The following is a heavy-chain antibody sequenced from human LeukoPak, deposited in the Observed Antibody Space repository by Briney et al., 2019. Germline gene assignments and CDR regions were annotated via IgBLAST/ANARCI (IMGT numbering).Heavy chain of an antibody. CDR1: GYSFAKSW. CDR2: VYPDESAG. CDR3: ARLAGSGSDTSSYYFDF. Sequence: GESLKISCKGSGYSFAKSWIAWVRQMPGKGLEWMAIVYPDESAGRCSPSFQGQVTISADKSISTAYLQWNTLEPSDTAIYFCARLAGSGSDTSSYYFDFWGQGTLVTVSS. J-gene: IGHJ4*02. D-gene: IGHD2-2*01. V-gene: IGHV5-51*01.